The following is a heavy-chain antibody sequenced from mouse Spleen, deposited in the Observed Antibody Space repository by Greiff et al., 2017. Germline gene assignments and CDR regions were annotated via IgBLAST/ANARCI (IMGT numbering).Heavy chain of an antibody. Sequence: VQLQQSGPELMKPGASVKISCKASGYSFTSYYMHWVKQSHGKSLEWIGYIDPFNGGTSYNQKFKGKATLTVDKSSSTAYMHLSSLTSEDSAVYYCARSLGAYWGQGTLVTVSA. CDR2: IDPFNGGT. D-gene: IGHD3-3*01. J-gene: IGHJ3*01. CDR1: GYSFTSYY. V-gene: IGHV1S135*01. CDR3: ARSLGAY.